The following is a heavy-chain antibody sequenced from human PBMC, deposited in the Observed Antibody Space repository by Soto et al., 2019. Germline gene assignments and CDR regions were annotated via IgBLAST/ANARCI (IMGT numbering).Heavy chain of an antibody. CDR3: PRAPNGDYLGAFDF. J-gene: IGHJ3*01. D-gene: IGHD4-17*01. CDR2: IGANGGGT. CDR1: GFTFSSFF. V-gene: IGHV3-23*01. Sequence: EVQLLEPGGGLVQPGGSLRLSCAASGFTFSSFFMSWVRQAPGKGLDWVSGIGANGGGTYYADSVKGRFIISRDNSRNTLYLQINSLSAEDTAVYYCPRAPNGDYLGAFDFWGQKTMVTVSS.